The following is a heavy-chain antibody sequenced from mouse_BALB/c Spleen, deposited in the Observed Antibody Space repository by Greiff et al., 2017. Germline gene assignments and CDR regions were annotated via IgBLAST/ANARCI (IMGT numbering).Heavy chain of an antibody. CDR1: GYTFTDYA. D-gene: IGHD3-1*01. J-gene: IGHJ4*01. CDR3: ARGLGLRGPYYAMDY. V-gene: IGHV1S137*01. CDR2: ISTYYGDA. Sequence: VQLQQSGAELVRPGVSVKISCKGSGYTFTDYAMHWVKQSHAKSLEWIGVISTYYGDASYNQKFKGKATMTVDKSSSTAYMELARLTSEDSAIYYCARGLGLRGPYYAMDYWGQGTSVTVSS.